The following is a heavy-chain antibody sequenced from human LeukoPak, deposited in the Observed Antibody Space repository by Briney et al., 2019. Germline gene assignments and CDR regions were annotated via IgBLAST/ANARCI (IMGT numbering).Heavy chain of an antibody. CDR2: ISSSGSTI. V-gene: IGHV3-48*03. CDR1: GFTFSSYE. Sequence: GGSLRLSCAASGFTFSSYEMNWVRQAPGKGLEWVSYISSSGSTIYYADSVKGRFTISRDNAKNSLYLQMNSLRAEDTAVYYCARGSYYYGSGSYYNDWGQGTLVTVSS. D-gene: IGHD3-10*01. CDR3: ARGSYYYGSGSYYND. J-gene: IGHJ4*02.